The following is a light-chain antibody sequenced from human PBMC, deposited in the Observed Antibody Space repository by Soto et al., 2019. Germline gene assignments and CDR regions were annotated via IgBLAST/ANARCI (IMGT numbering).Light chain of an antibody. CDR1: QSIGTW. Sequence: DIQMTQSPSTLSASVGDGVTITCRASQSIGTWLAWYQQKPGKAPKVLIYIASRLQPGVPSRFSGRGSGTDFSLTISNLQPEDFATYFCQQSKSFPLTFGGGTKVDIK. J-gene: IGKJ4*01. CDR2: IAS. V-gene: IGKV1-12*01. CDR3: QQSKSFPLT.